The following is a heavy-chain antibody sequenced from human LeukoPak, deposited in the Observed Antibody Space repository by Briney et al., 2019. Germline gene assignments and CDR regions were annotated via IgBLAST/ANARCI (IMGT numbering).Heavy chain of an antibody. D-gene: IGHD3-9*01. V-gene: IGHV4-39*01. CDR1: GGSISSRSYY. Sequence: SETLSLTCTVSGGSISSRSYYWDWIRQPPGKGLEWIGNFYDSGSTYYNPSLKSRVTISGDTSKNQFSLKLSSVTAADTAVYYCARGAVLRYFDWLTMSDYFDYWGQGTLVTVSS. J-gene: IGHJ4*02. CDR2: FYDSGST. CDR3: ARGAVLRYFDWLTMSDYFDY.